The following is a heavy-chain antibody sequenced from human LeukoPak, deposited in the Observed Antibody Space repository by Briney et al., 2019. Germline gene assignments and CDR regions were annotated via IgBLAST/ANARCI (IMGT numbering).Heavy chain of an antibody. CDR2: INPNSGGT. CDR3: ARDPSEISGRARDAFDI. Sequence: VASVKVSCKASGYTFTGYYMHWVRQAPGQGLEWMGWINPNSGGTNYAQKFQGRVTMTRDTSISTAYMELSRLRSDDTAVYYCARDPSEISGRARDAFDIWGQGTMVTVSS. J-gene: IGHJ3*02. CDR1: GYTFTGYY. V-gene: IGHV1-2*02. D-gene: IGHD3-16*02.